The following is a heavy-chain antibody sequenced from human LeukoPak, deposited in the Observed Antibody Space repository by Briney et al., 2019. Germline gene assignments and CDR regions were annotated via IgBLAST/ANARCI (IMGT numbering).Heavy chain of an antibody. D-gene: IGHD3-22*01. CDR2: IYYSGST. V-gene: IGHV4-59*01. CDR1: GGSISSYY. CDR3: ARDRDYYDSSVIPGGMDV. Sequence: SETLSLTCTVSGGSISSYYWSWIRQPPGKGLEWIGYIYYSGSTNYNPSLKSRVTISVDTSKNQFSLKLSSVTAADTAVYYCARDRDYYDSSVIPGGMDVWGQGTTATVSS. J-gene: IGHJ6*02.